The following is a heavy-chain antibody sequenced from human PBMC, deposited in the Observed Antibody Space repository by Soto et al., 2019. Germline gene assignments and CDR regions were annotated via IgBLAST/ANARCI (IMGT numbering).Heavy chain of an antibody. J-gene: IGHJ4*02. Sequence: SETLSLTCTVSGGSISSYYWSWIRQHPGKGLEWIGYIYYSGSTYYNPSLKSRVTISVDTSKNQFSLKLSSVTAADTAVYYCAREYYYDSSGYYFDYWGQGTLVTVSS. CDR1: GGSISSYY. CDR3: AREYYYDSSGYYFDY. V-gene: IGHV4-59*06. CDR2: IYYSGST. D-gene: IGHD3-22*01.